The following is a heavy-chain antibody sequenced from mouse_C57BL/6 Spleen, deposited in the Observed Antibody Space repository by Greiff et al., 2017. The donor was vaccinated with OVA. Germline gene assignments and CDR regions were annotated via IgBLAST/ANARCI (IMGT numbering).Heavy chain of an antibody. CDR3: SYYGSSWNY. CDR2: IDPENGVT. J-gene: IGHJ2*01. V-gene: IGHV14-4*01. D-gene: IGHD1-1*01. Sequence: PEQGLEWIGWIDPENGVTEYASKFQGKATITADTSSNTAYLQLSSLTSEDTAVYYCSYYGSSWNYWGQGTTLTVSS.